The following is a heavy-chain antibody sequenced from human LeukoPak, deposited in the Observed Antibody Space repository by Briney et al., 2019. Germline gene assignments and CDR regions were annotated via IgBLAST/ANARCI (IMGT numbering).Heavy chain of an antibody. D-gene: IGHD6-19*01. J-gene: IGHJ4*02. CDR1: GGTFSSYI. CDR3: ARGGIAVAGNSFDY. V-gene: IGHV1-8*01. Sequence: ASVKVSCKASGGTFSSYIITWVRQAPGQGLEWMGWINPNSGGTNYAQKFQGRVTMTRDMSTSTVYMELSSLRSEDTAVYYCARGGIAVAGNSFDYWGQGTLVTVSS. CDR2: INPNSGGT.